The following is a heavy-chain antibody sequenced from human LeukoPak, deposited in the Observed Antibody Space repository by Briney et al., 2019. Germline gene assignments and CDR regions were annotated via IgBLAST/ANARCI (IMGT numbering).Heavy chain of an antibody. V-gene: IGHV4-34*01. CDR3: ARGYCSGGSCYQAHNWFDP. Sequence: SETLSLTCAVYGGSFSGYYWSWIRQPPGKGLEWIGEINHSGSTNYNPSLKSRVTISVDTSKNQFSLKLSSVTAADTAVYYCARGYCSGGSCYQAHNWFDPWGQGTLVTVSS. J-gene: IGHJ5*02. CDR2: INHSGST. CDR1: GGSFSGYY. D-gene: IGHD2-15*01.